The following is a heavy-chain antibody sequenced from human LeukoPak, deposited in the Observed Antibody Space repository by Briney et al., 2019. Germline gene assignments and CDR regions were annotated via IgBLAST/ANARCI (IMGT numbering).Heavy chain of an antibody. D-gene: IGHD3-22*01. J-gene: IGHJ6*02. Sequence: PSETLSLTCTVSGGSISSYYWSWIRQPPWKGLEWIGYIYYSGSTNYNPSLKSRVTISVDTSKNQFSLKLSSVTAADTAVYYCARNGQNYYDSSGSLYGMDVWGQGTTVTVSS. CDR2: IYYSGST. CDR1: GGSISSYY. V-gene: IGHV4-59*01. CDR3: ARNGQNYYDSSGSLYGMDV.